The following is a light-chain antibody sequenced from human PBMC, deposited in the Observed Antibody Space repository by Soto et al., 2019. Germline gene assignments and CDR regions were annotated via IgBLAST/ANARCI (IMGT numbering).Light chain of an antibody. V-gene: IGLV1-51*02. J-gene: IGLJ1*01. CDR1: SSNIGNNY. CDR2: ENN. CDR3: GTWDSSLSARYV. Sequence: QSVLTQPPSVPASPGQKVTISCSGRSSNIGNNYVSWYQQLPGTAPKLLIYENNKRPSGIPDRFSGSKSGTSATLGITGLQTGDEADYYCGTWDSSLSARYVFGPGTKVTVL.